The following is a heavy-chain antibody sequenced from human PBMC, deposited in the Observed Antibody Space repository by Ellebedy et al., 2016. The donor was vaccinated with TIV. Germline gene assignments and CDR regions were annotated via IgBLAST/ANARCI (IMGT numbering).Heavy chain of an antibody. D-gene: IGHD5-18*01. V-gene: IGHV4-59*01. Sequence: SETLSLTCTVSGGSITGYYWSWIRQPPGKGLEWIGYIYYSGSTNYNPSLKSRVTISVDTSKNQFSLKLSSVTAADTAVYYCAVGGYRYGLGPLYYYYYGMDVWGQGTTVTVSS. CDR3: AVGGYRYGLGPLYYYYYGMDV. CDR2: IYYSGST. CDR1: GGSITGYY. J-gene: IGHJ6*02.